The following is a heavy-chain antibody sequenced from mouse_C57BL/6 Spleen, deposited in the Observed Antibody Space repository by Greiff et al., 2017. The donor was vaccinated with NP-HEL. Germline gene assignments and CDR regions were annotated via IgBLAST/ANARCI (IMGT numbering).Heavy chain of an antibody. D-gene: IGHD2-1*01. V-gene: IGHV1-64*01. Sequence: QVQLQQPGAELVKPGASVKLSCKASGYTFTSYWMHWVKQRPGQGLEWIGMIHPNSGSTNYNEKFKSKATMTVDKSSSTAYMQLSSLTSEDSAVYYCAREGYGNAFAYWGQGTLVTVSA. CDR1: GYTFTSYW. CDR2: IHPNSGST. J-gene: IGHJ3*01. CDR3: AREGYGNAFAY.